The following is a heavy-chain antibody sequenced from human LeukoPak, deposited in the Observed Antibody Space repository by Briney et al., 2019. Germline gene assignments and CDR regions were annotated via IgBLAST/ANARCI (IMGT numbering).Heavy chain of an antibody. D-gene: IGHD6-13*01. CDR3: ARSSSWTGSIFDS. CDR2: IYYTGST. V-gene: IGHV4-59*01. J-gene: IGHJ4*02. Sequence: SETLSLTCSVSGDSISSYYWSWIRQPPGKGLEWIGCIYYTGSTNYNPSLKSRVTISLDTSKNQFSLKLSSVTTADTAVYYCARSSSWTGSIFDSWGQGTLVTVSS. CDR1: GDSISSYY.